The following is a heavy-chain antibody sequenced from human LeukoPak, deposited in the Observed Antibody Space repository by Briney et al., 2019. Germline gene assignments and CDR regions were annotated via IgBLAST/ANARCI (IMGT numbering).Heavy chain of an antibody. J-gene: IGHJ5*02. D-gene: IGHD3-22*01. V-gene: IGHV4-59*01. Sequence: SETLSLTCTVSGGSISSYYWSWIRQPPGKGLEWIGYIYYSGSTNYNPSPKSRVTISVDTSKNQFSLKLSSVTAADTAVYYCARGHREDYYDSSGYYFWFDPWGQGTLVTVSS. CDR1: GGSISSYY. CDR3: ARGHREDYYDSSGYYFWFDP. CDR2: IYYSGST.